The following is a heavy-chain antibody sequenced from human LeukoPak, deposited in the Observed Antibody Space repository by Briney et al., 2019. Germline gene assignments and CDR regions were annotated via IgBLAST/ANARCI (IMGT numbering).Heavy chain of an antibody. J-gene: IGHJ3*02. Sequence: SETLSLTCAVYGGSFSGYYWSWIRQPPGKGLEWIGEINHSGSTNYNPSLKSRVTISVDTSKNQFSLKLSSVTAADTAVYYCASPAFSYDYVWGSYRRSFAFDIWGQGTMVTVSS. CDR1: GGSFSGYY. CDR2: INHSGST. D-gene: IGHD3-16*02. V-gene: IGHV4-34*01. CDR3: ASPAFSYDYVWGSYRRSFAFDI.